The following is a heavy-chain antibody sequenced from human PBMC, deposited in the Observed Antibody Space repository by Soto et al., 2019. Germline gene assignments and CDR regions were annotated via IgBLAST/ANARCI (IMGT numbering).Heavy chain of an antibody. CDR3: ARGGKGILWFGELASTYFDY. J-gene: IGHJ4*02. V-gene: IGHV4-34*01. D-gene: IGHD3-10*01. CDR1: GGSFSGYY. CDR2: INHSGST. Sequence: PSETLSLTCAVYGGSFSGYYWSWIRQPPGKGLEWIGEINHSGSTNYNPSLKSRVTISVDTSKNQFSLKLSSVTAADTAVYYCARGGKGILWFGELASTYFDYWGQGTLVTVS.